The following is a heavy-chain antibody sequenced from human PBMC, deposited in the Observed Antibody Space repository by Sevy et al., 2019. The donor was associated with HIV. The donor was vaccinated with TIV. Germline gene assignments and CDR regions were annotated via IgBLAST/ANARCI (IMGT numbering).Heavy chain of an antibody. D-gene: IGHD3-22*01. CDR3: ARNSTGHSFDY. Sequence: SETLSLTCTVSGGSMSGSHYYWGWIRRPPGKGLEWIGSVYYSGSTHYNPSLKSRVTISVDTSKRLLSLELTSVIATDTAVYYCARNSTGHSFDYWGHGTLVTVSS. V-gene: IGHV4-39*01. CDR1: GGSMSGSHYY. CDR2: VYYSGST. J-gene: IGHJ4*01.